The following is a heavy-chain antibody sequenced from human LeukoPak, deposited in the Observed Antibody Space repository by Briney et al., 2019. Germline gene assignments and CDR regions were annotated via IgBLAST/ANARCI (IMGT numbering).Heavy chain of an antibody. J-gene: IGHJ4*02. D-gene: IGHD3-9*01. V-gene: IGHV4-30-2*01. CDR2: IYHSGST. CDR3: ARGNDILTGMSFDY. Sequence: SQTLSLTCAVPGGSISSGGYSWSWIRQPPGKGLEWIGYIYHSGSTYYNPSLKSRVTISVDRSKNQFSLKLSSVTAADTAVYYCARGNDILTGMSFDYWGQGTLVTVSS. CDR1: GGSISSGGYS.